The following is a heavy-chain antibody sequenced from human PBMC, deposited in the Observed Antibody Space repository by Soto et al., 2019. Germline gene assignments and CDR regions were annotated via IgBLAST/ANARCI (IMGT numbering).Heavy chain of an antibody. J-gene: IGHJ5*02. V-gene: IGHV4-31*02. D-gene: IGHD5-12*01. Sequence: PSETLPLTCTVSGGSISSGGYYWSWIRQHPGKGLEWIGYIYYSGSTYYNPSLKSRVTISVDTSKNQFSLKLSSVTAADTAVYYCVRGMATIMGNWFDPWGQGTLVTVSS. CDR1: GGSISSGGYY. CDR3: VRGMATIMGNWFDP. CDR2: IYYSGST.